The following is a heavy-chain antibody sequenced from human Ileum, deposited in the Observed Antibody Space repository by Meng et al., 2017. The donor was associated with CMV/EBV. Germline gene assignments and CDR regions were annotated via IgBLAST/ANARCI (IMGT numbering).Heavy chain of an antibody. J-gene: IGHJ4*02. D-gene: IGHD3-3*01. Sequence: GESLKISCAASGFTFCAYYMSWIRQAPGKGLECVAYISSSGSTIHYADSVKGRFTISRDNAKNSLYLQMNSLRDEDTAVYYCASDFWSGYYSDYWGQGTLVTVSS. CDR1: GFTFCAYY. CDR2: ISSSGSTI. V-gene: IGHV3-11*01. CDR3: ASDFWSGYYSDY.